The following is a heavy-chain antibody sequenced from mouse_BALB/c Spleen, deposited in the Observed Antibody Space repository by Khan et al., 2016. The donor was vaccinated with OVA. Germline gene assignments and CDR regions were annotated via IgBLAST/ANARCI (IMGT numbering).Heavy chain of an antibody. CDR1: GFSFSSYS. Sequence: EVELVESGGGLVRPGGSLKLSCAASGFSFSSYSMSWVRQTPEKRLEWVATISSGGSYHYYPDSVKSRFTIYRDNAKNTLYLQMSSLKSEDTAMYYCPRLRGYYGHKPYFDYWGQGTTLTVSS. V-gene: IGHV5-6-4*01. CDR3: PRLRGYYGHKPYFDY. CDR2: ISSGGSYH. J-gene: IGHJ2*01. D-gene: IGHD1-1*01.